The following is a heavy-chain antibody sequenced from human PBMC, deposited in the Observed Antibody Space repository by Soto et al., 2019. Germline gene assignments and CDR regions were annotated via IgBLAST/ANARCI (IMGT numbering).Heavy chain of an antibody. Sequence: PSETLSLTCTVSGGSISSYYWSWIRQPPGKGLEWIGYIYYSGSTNYNPSLKSRVTISVDTSKNQFSLKLSSVTAADTAVYYCARTKSPYDSSGYYFDYWGQGTLVTVSS. V-gene: IGHV4-59*01. CDR1: GGSISSYY. D-gene: IGHD3-22*01. CDR2: IYYSGST. CDR3: ARTKSPYDSSGYYFDY. J-gene: IGHJ4*02.